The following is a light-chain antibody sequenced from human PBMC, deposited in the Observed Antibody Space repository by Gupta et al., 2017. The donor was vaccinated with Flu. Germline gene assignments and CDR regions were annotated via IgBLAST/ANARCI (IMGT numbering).Light chain of an antibody. Sequence: EIVLTQSPGTLSLSPGERATLSCRASQSVSSSYLAWYQQKPGQAPRLLIYGASSRATGIPDRFSGSGSGTDFTLPISRLEPEDFGVYYCQQYGSSPLAFGGGTKVEIK. CDR3: QQYGSSPLA. CDR1: QSVSSSY. J-gene: IGKJ4*01. V-gene: IGKV3-20*01. CDR2: GAS.